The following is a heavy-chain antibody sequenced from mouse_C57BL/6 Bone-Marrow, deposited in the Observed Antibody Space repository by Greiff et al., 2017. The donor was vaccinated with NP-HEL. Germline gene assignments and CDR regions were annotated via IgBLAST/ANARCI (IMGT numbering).Heavy chain of an antibody. CDR3: ARETGVGYYFDY. Sequence: DVKLVESGGGLVKPGGSLKLSCAASGFTFSSYAMSWVRQTPEKRLEWVATISDGGSYTYYPDNVKGRFTISRDNAKNNLYLQMSHLKSEDTAMYYCARETGVGYYFDYWGQGTTLTVSS. D-gene: IGHD3-1*01. CDR2: ISDGGSYT. V-gene: IGHV5-4*01. CDR1: GFTFSSYA. J-gene: IGHJ2*01.